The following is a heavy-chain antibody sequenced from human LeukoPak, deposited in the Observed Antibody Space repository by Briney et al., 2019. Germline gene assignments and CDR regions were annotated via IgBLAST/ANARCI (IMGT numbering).Heavy chain of an antibody. V-gene: IGHV1-24*01. CDR1: GYTLTELS. D-gene: IGHD5-12*01. Sequence: ASVKVSCKVSGYTLTELSMHWVRQAPGKGLEWMGGFYPEDGETIYAQKFQGRVTMTEDTSTDTAYMELSSLRSEDTAVYYCATAELWGGYELPNLWGQGTLVTVSS. CDR3: ATAELWGGYELPNL. J-gene: IGHJ5*02. CDR2: FYPEDGET.